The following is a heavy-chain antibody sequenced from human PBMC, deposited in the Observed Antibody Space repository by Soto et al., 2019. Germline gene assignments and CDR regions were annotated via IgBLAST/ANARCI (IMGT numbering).Heavy chain of an antibody. Sequence: GASLKVSCKASGYTFTSYGISWVRQAPGQGLEWMGWISAYNGNTNYAQKLQGRVTMTTDTSTSTAYMELRSLRSDDTAVYYCARDRLRGYDSSGFYSWGQGTMVTVSS. D-gene: IGHD3-22*01. CDR2: ISAYNGNT. CDR1: GYTFTSYG. CDR3: ARDRLRGYDSSGFYS. J-gene: IGHJ4*02. V-gene: IGHV1-18*01.